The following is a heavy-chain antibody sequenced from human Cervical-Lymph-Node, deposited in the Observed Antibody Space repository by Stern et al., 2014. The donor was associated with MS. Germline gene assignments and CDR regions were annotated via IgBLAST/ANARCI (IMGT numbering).Heavy chain of an antibody. D-gene: IGHD2-15*01. CDR2: VTYNGTNT. CDR3: AKYSETFDS. Sequence: MQLVESGGGVVQPGRSLRLSCSASGFTFKSYTMQWVRQPPGKGLEWVAVVTYNGTNTYYADSVEGRFTISRDNSKNIFFLQMNSVKPEDSAVYYCAKYSETFDSWGQGTLVIVSS. J-gene: IGHJ4*02. CDR1: GFTFKSYT. V-gene: IGHV3-30-3*02.